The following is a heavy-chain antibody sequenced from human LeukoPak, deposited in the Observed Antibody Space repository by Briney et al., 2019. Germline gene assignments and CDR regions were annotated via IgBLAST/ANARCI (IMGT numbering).Heavy chain of an antibody. V-gene: IGHV1-8*01. CDR1: GYTFTSYD. D-gene: IGHD6-13*01. J-gene: IGHJ1*01. CDR2: MNPNSGNT. CDR3: ATDSSSWYFVSSEYFQH. Sequence: GASVKVSCKASGYTFTSYDINWVRQATGQGLEWMGWMNPNSGNTGYAQKFQGRVTMTRNTSISTAYMELSSLRSEDTAVYYCATDSSSWYFVSSEYFQHWGQGTLVTVSS.